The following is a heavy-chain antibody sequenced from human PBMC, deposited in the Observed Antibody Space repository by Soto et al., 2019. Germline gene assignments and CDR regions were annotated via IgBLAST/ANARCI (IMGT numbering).Heavy chain of an antibody. Sequence: PGGSLRLSCAASGFGFSSYWMHWVRQAPGQGLVWVSRTNNDGSATTYADSVRGRFTSFRDNAKNTLFLQMTSLGVEDTAVYYCAREMATISLGAFDIWGDGTMVTVSS. CDR2: TNNDGSAT. J-gene: IGHJ3*02. CDR3: AREMATISLGAFDI. V-gene: IGHV3-74*01. CDR1: GFGFSSYW. D-gene: IGHD5-12*01.